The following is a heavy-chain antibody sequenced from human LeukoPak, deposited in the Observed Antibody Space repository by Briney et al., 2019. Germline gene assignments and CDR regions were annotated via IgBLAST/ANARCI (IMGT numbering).Heavy chain of an antibody. J-gene: IGHJ4*02. CDR1: GFTFSNNA. Sequence: GGSLRPSCAVSGFTFSNNAMHWVRQAPGRGLEWVAVISRDGINKHYADSVKGRFTISRDNSKNTLSLQMSGLRTDDMAIYYCARESPDYGDFPLDYWGQGTLVTVSS. CDR2: ISRDGINK. D-gene: IGHD4-17*01. V-gene: IGHV3-30*04. CDR3: ARESPDYGDFPLDY.